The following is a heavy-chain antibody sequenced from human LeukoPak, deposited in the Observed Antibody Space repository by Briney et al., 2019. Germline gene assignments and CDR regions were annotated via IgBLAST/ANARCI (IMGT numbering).Heavy chain of an antibody. V-gene: IGHV3-74*01. Sequence: GGSLRLSCIAFGFSFSGHWMHWARQLPGKGLVWVSRISPTGSTTSYADSVKGRFTVSRDNAKNTLYLQVNNLRAEDTAVYYCARGPNSNWSGLDFWGQGTLLTVSS. CDR2: ISPTGSTT. CDR3: ARGPNSNWSGLDF. CDR1: GFSFSGHW. D-gene: IGHD6-6*01. J-gene: IGHJ4*02.